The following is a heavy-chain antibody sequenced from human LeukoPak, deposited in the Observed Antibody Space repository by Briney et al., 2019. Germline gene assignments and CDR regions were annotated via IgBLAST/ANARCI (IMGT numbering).Heavy chain of an antibody. CDR3: ARFGGYDRSSSRSEFDP. Sequence: PSETLSLTCTVSGGSISSSSYYWGWIRQPPGKGLEWIGSIYYSGTTYYNPSLKSRVTMSVDTSKNQFSLRLRSVTAADTAVYYCARFGGYDRSSSRSEFDPWGQGTLVTVSS. J-gene: IGHJ5*02. V-gene: IGHV4-39*07. D-gene: IGHD6-13*01. CDR1: GGSISSSSYY. CDR2: IYYSGTT.